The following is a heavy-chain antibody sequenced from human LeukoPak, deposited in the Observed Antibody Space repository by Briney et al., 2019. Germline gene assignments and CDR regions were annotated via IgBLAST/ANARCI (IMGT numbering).Heavy chain of an antibody. Sequence: ASAKVSCKVSGYTLTDLSMHWVRQAPGKGLEWMGGFDPEDGETIYAQKFQGRVTMTEDTSTDTAYMELSSLRSEDTAVYYCATLPILTGRYHFDYWGQGTLVTVSS. D-gene: IGHD3-9*01. V-gene: IGHV1-24*01. J-gene: IGHJ4*02. CDR3: ATLPILTGRYHFDY. CDR1: GYTLTDLS. CDR2: FDPEDGET.